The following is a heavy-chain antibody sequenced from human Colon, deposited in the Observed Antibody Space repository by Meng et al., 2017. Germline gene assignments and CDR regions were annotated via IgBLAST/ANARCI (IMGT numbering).Heavy chain of an antibody. CDR2: IIPLYGTL. D-gene: IGHD3-10*01. V-gene: IGHV1-69*06. CDR1: GDTLSNYA. Sequence: SVKVSCKATGDTLSNYAISWVRQAPGQGLEWMGGIIPLYGTLNFAHKFQDRVTITADKSTNTVYMELSSLRSEDTAVYYCARDHVSGSGRHSGWFDPWGQGTLVTVSS. J-gene: IGHJ5*02. CDR3: ARDHVSGSGRHSGWFDP.